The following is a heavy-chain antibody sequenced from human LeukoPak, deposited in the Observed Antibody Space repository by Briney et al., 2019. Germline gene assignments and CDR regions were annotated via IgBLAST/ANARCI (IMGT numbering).Heavy chain of an antibody. CDR1: GFTFSSYG. V-gene: IGHV3-33*06. Sequence: PGRSLRLSCAASGFTFSSYGMHWVRQAPGKGRAWVAVIWYDGSDKYYADSVKGRFTISRDNSKNTLYLQMNSLRAEDTAVYYCAKDQMRLRSYYYMDVWGKGTTVTVSS. CDR2: IWYDGSDK. CDR3: AKDQMRLRSYYYMDV. J-gene: IGHJ6*03. D-gene: IGHD6-25*01.